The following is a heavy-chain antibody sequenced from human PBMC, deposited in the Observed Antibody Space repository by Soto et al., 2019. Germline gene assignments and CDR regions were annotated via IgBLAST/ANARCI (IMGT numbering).Heavy chain of an antibody. CDR3: ARASGGYSSSSFYWYFDL. CDR1: GGSITSYY. D-gene: IGHD6-6*01. J-gene: IGHJ2*01. V-gene: IGHV4-59*01. Sequence: QVQLQESGPGLVRPSETLSLTCTVSGGSITSYYWSWIRQPPGKGLEWIGYIYYSGSTNYNPSLKSRVTISVDTSKNQFSLKLSSMTAADTAVYYCARASGGYSSSSFYWYFDLWGRGTLVTVSS. CDR2: IYYSGST.